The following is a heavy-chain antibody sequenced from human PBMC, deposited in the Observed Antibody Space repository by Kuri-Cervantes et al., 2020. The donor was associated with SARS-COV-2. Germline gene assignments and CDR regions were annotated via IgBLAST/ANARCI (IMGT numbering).Heavy chain of an antibody. J-gene: IGHJ5*02. CDR1: GGSISTYY. Sequence: GSLRLSCTVSGGSISTYYWSWIRQSAGKGLGWIGRIYSSGSTDYNPSLKSRVTMSVDTSKNQFSLKLSSVTAADTAVYYCARQGASNWFDPWGQGTLVTVSS. CDR3: ARQGASNWFDP. CDR2: IYSSGST. V-gene: IGHV4-4*07.